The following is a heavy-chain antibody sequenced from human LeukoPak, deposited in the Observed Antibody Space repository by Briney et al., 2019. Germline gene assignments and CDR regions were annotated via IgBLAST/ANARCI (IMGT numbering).Heavy chain of an antibody. V-gene: IGHV1-69*01. CDR1: GGTFSSYA. CDR2: IIPIFGTA. J-gene: IGHJ4*02. Sequence: SVKVSCTASGGTFSSYAISWVRQAPGQGLEWMGGIIPIFGTANYAQKFQGRVTITADESTSTAYMELSSLRSEDTAVYYCAMSPTMVRGVIEYYFDYWGQGTLVTVSS. CDR3: AMSPTMVRGVIEYYFDY. D-gene: IGHD3-10*01.